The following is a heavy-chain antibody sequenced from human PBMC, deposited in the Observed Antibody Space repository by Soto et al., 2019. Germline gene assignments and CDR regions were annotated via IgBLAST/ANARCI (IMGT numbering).Heavy chain of an antibody. D-gene: IGHD1-26*01. V-gene: IGHV1-18*01. CDR1: GYTFTNYG. J-gene: IGHJ6*02. CDR2: ISGYNGNT. CDR3: AREGQEPDYYYGMDV. Sequence: QVQVVQSGDEVKKPGASVKVSCTASGYTFTNYGFSWVRQAPGQGLEWMGWISGYNGNTKYAEKCQGRVTMTTDTSKSTAHMELRSLRSDDTAVYYCAREGQEPDYYYGMDVWGQGTAVTVSS.